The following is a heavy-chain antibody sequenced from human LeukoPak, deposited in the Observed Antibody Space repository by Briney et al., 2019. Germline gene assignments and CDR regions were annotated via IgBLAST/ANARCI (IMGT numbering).Heavy chain of an antibody. CDR3: LIENSWAGDY. CDR2: MNSDGSSI. V-gene: IGHV3-74*01. J-gene: IGHJ4*02. Sequence: GGSLRLSCAASGFMFNIYWMQWGRQVPGKGLVWVSRMNSDGSSISYADSVRGRFTISRDNAKNTLYLQMNSLRADDTAVYCCLIENSWAGDYWGQGSLVTVSP. D-gene: IGHD2-21*01. CDR1: GFMFNIYW.